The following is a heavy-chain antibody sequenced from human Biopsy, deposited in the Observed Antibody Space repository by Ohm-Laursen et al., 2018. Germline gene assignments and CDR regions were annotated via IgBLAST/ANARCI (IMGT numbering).Heavy chain of an antibody. V-gene: IGHV3-23*01. CDR2: ITSSGAST. CDR1: GFTFSTYA. D-gene: IGHD2-21*02. CDR3: ARGSGGLAYCGGDCYSHAFEI. J-gene: IGHJ3*02. Sequence: SLRLSCAASGFTFSTYAMSWVRQAPGKGLEWVSSITSSGASTDFADSVKGRFTISRDNAKNSLYLQMHSLRAEDTAVYYCARGSGGLAYCGGDCYSHAFEIWGQGTLVTVSS.